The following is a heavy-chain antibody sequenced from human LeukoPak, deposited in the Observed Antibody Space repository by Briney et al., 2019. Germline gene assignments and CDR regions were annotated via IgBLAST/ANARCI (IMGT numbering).Heavy chain of an antibody. J-gene: IGHJ6*02. V-gene: IGHV3-43*02. CDR3: ATWAFYHGLDV. CDR2: INSVGTKT. D-gene: IGHD1-26*01. CDR1: GFAFQAFD. Sequence: PGGSLTLYCAASGFAFQAFDMHWVRQAPGKGLEWVSLINSVGTKTYYADSVRGRFTVSRDNSKNSLYLQMNSLRTEDTALYYCATWAFYHGLDVWGQGSTVTISS.